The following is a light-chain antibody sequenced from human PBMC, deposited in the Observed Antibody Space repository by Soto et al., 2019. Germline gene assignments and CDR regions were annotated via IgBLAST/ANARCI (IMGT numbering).Light chain of an antibody. V-gene: IGKV3-15*01. CDR2: GAS. Sequence: EIVLTPSPGTLSLSPGDRATLSCRASQSVSSSYLAWYQQQPGQAPRLLIYGASTRATGIPARFSGSGSGTEFTLTINSLQSEDFAVYYCQQYNNWWTFGQGTKVDI. CDR3: QQYNNWWT. CDR1: QSVSSSY. J-gene: IGKJ1*01.